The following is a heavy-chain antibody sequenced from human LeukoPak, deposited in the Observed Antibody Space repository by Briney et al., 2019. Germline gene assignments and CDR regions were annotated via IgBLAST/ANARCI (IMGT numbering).Heavy chain of an antibody. D-gene: IGHD6-13*01. V-gene: IGHV3-48*03. J-gene: IGHJ6*02. CDR2: ISSGGSTT. CDR1: GFTFSSYE. CDR3: ARVQQPCGIQGYYYGMDV. Sequence: GGSLRLSCAASGFTFSSYEMKWVRQAPGKGLEWVSYISSGGSTTYYADSVKGRFTISRDNAKNSLYLQMNSLRAEDTAVYYCARVQQPCGIQGYYYGMDVWGQGTTVTVSS.